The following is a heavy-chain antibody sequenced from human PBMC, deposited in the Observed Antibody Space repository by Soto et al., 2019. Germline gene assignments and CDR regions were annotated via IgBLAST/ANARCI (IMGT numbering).Heavy chain of an antibody. CDR3: AYNYYDSSGYQRDASDI. D-gene: IGHD3-22*01. CDR1: GGTFSSYA. V-gene: IGHV1-69*13. Sequence: SVKVSCKASGGTFSSYAISWVRQAPGQGLEWMGGIIPIFGTANYARKFQGRVTITADESTSTAYMELSSLRSEDTAVYYCAYNYYDSSGYQRDASDIWGQGTMVTVSS. J-gene: IGHJ3*02. CDR2: IIPIFGTA.